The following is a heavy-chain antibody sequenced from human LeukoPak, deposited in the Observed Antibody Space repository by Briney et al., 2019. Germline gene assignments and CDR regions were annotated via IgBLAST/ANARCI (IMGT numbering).Heavy chain of an antibody. Sequence: GGSLRLSCSASGFTLSSHAMHWVRQAPGKGLEWVSSISSSSSYIYFANSVRGRFTIYRDNAKNSLYLQMNSLRAEDTAVYYCAKDSPSRTATTEVPVDYWGQGTLVTVSS. D-gene: IGHD5-24*01. V-gene: IGHV3-21*01. J-gene: IGHJ4*02. CDR1: GFTLSSHA. CDR3: AKDSPSRTATTEVPVDY. CDR2: ISSSSSYI.